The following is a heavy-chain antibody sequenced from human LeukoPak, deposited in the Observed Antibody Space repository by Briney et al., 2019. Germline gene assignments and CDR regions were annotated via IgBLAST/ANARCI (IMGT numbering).Heavy chain of an antibody. V-gene: IGHV3-21*01. CDR2: ISSSSSYI. Sequence: GGSLRLSCAASGFTFSSYSMNWVRQAPGKGLEWVSSISSSSSYIYYADSVKGRFTISRDNAENSLYLQMNSLRAEDTAVYYCAREPFDEGPWLQWEGGYYYYGMDVWGQGTTVTVSS. D-gene: IGHD5-24*01. CDR1: GFTFSSYS. J-gene: IGHJ6*02. CDR3: AREPFDEGPWLQWEGGYYYYGMDV.